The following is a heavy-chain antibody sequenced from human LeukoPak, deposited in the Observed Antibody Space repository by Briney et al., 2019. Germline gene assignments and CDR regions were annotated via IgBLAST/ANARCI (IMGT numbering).Heavy chain of an antibody. D-gene: IGHD5-18*01. CDR2: SRKRGNKYVT. Sequence: GGSLRLSCAASGFTFSDHNMDWVRQATGKGLEWVGRSRKRGNKYVTENAASVKGRFTISRDDSNNSLYLQMNSLRTEDTAVYYCAREGYNYGSDAFDIWGQGTMVTVSS. CDR1: GFTFSDHN. J-gene: IGHJ3*02. CDR3: AREGYNYGSDAFDI. V-gene: IGHV3-72*01.